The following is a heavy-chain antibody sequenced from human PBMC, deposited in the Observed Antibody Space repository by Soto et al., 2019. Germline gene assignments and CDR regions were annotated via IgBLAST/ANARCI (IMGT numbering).Heavy chain of an antibody. V-gene: IGHV3-7*03. J-gene: IGHJ4*02. CDR1: GFTFSSYW. CDR2: IKQDGSEK. D-gene: IGHD2-2*02. Sequence: GSLRLSCAASGFTFSSYWMSWVRQAPGKGLEWVANIKQDGSEKYYVDSVKGRFTISRDNAKNSLYLQMNSLRAEDTAVYYCARVRYCSSTSCYTLPDYWGQGTLVTVSS. CDR3: ARVRYCSSTSCYTLPDY.